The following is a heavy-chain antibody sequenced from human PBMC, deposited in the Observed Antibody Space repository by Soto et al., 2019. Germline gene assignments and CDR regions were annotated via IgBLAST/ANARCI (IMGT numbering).Heavy chain of an antibody. CDR1: GYRFTRRW. J-gene: IGHJ3*01. D-gene: IGHD3-3*01. CDR2: IDPTASEA. Sequence: EVRLVQSGAEVRKPGESLTISCEASGYRFTRRWIMWVRQMPGKGLEWVGKIDPTASEARYSPSFQAHVRFSGATSNNTAVLHWNGLKASDTAIYYCVTSTLFGVVDTFKVCGQGTMVTVSS. V-gene: IGHV5-10-1*03. CDR3: VTSTLFGVVDTFKV.